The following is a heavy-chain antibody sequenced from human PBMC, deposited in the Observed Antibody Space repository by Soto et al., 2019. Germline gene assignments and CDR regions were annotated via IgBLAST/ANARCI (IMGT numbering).Heavy chain of an antibody. CDR1: GFTFSSYG. Sequence: GGSLRLSCAASGFTFSSYGMHWVRQAPGKGLEWVAVISYDGSNKYYADSVKGRFTISRDNSKNTLYLQMNSLRAEDTAVYYCAKDSSTRQYYYYYGMDVWGQGTTVTVSS. V-gene: IGHV3-30*18. J-gene: IGHJ6*02. CDR2: ISYDGSNK. CDR3: AKDSSTRQYYYYYGMDV. D-gene: IGHD6-13*01.